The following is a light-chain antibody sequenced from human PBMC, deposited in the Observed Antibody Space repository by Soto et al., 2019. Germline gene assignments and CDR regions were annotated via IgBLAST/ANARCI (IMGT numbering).Light chain of an antibody. CDR3: CSYAGSGTGV. Sequence: QSVLTQPASMSGSPGQSITISCTGTNNDVGSYNLVSWYQQHPGKAPKLIIYEGNKRPSGISNRFSGSKSGSTASLTISGLQAEDESDYYCCSYAGSGTGVFGGGTKLAVL. J-gene: IGLJ3*02. CDR2: EGN. V-gene: IGLV2-23*01. CDR1: NNDVGSYNL.